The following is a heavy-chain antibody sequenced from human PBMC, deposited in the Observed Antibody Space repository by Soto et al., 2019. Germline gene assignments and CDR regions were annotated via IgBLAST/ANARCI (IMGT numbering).Heavy chain of an antibody. Sequence: QVQLVQSGAEEKKPGASVKVSCKASGYTFTSYAMHWVRQAPGQRLEWMGWINAGNGNTKYSQKFQGRVTITRDTAASPAYMELSRLRSEDTAVYYCARGITLPTPLDFWGQGTLVSVSS. J-gene: IGHJ4*02. CDR2: INAGNGNT. CDR3: ARGITLPTPLDF. CDR1: GYTFTSYA. D-gene: IGHD1-20*01. V-gene: IGHV1-3*05.